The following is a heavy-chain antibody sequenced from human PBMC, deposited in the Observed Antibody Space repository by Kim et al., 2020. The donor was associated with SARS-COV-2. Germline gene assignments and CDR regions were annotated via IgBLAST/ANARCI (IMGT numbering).Heavy chain of an antibody. J-gene: IGHJ4*02. CDR1: GFTFSSYA. Sequence: GGSLRLSCAASGFTFSSYAMHWVRQAPGKGLEWVAVISYDGSNKYYADSVKGRFTISRDNSKNTLYLQMNSLRAEDTAVYYCARGGGGTFDYWGQGTLVTVSS. CDR2: ISYDGSNK. CDR3: ARGGGGTFDY. D-gene: IGHD2-15*01. V-gene: IGHV3-30-3*01.